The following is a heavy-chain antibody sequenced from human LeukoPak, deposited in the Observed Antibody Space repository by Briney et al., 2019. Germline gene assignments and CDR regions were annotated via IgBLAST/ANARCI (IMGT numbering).Heavy chain of an antibody. CDR1: GFTFRSYA. CDR3: VREGFYFFDF. CDR2: ISGNSGST. Sequence: TGGSLRLSCAASGFTFRSYAMTWVRQTPGKGLEWVSSISGNSGSTYYADSVRGRFTIFRDNAKDSVYLQMNSLRAEDSATYYCVREGFYFFDFWGQGTLVTVSS. V-gene: IGHV3-23*01. J-gene: IGHJ4*01.